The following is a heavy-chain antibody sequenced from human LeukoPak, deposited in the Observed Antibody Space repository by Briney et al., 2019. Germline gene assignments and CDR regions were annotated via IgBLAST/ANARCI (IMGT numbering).Heavy chain of an antibody. CDR1: EFTFSSYE. V-gene: IGHV3-48*03. Sequence: GGSLRLSCAASEFTFSSYEMNWVRQAPGKGLEWVSGISWNSGSIGYADSVKGRFTISRDNAKNSLYLQMNSLRAEDTAVYYCARPSIHDDAFDIWGQGTMVTVSS. D-gene: IGHD4-11*01. CDR2: ISWNSGSI. CDR3: ARPSIHDDAFDI. J-gene: IGHJ3*02.